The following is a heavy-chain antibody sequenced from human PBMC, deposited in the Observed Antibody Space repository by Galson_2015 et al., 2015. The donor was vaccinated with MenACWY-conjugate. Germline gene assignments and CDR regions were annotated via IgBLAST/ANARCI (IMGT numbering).Heavy chain of an antibody. D-gene: IGHD2-2*01. V-gene: IGHV3-7*03. CDR2: IKQDGSEK. CDR1: GFIFNNYW. CDR3: ARDLGFYCSRNDCYSPY. Sequence: SLRLSCAASGFIFNNYWMSWVRQVPGKGPEWVANIKQDGSEKYYVDSVRGRFTLSRDHAKNSLYLQMNSLRAEDTAVYYCARDLGFYCSRNDCYSPYWGQGTVVTVSS. J-gene: IGHJ4*02.